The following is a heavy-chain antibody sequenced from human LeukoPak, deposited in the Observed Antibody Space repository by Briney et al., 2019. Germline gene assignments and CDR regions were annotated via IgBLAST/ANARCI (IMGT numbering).Heavy chain of an antibody. CDR1: GFTFSDHY. D-gene: IGHD3-16*01. J-gene: IGHJ5*02. Sequence: GGSLRLSCATSGFTFSDHYMDWVRQAPGKGLEWVGRTRNKANSSTTEYAASVEGRFTISRDDSKNSLYLQMNSLKTEDTAVYYCVRVDYGWFDPWGQGTLVTVSS. CDR2: TRNKANSSTT. V-gene: IGHV3-72*01. CDR3: VRVDYGWFDP.